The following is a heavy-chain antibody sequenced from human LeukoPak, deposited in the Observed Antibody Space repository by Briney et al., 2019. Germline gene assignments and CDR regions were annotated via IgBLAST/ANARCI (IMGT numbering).Heavy chain of an antibody. Sequence: GRSLRLSCAASGFTFSSYSMNWVRQAPGKGLEWVSYISSSSSTIYYADSVKGRFTISRDNAKNSLYLQMNSLRAEDTAVYYCARDHVVPAAIGYYGMDVWGQGTTVTVSS. CDR2: ISSSSSTI. D-gene: IGHD2-2*01. CDR3: ARDHVVPAAIGYYGMDV. V-gene: IGHV3-48*04. J-gene: IGHJ6*02. CDR1: GFTFSSYS.